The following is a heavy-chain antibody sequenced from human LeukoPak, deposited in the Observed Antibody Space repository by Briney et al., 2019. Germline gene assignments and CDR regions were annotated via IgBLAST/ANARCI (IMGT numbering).Heavy chain of an antibody. CDR1: GFTFSSYA. CDR3: ARGSDYYYGMDV. J-gene: IGHJ6*02. V-gene: IGHV3-23*01. CDR2: ISGSGGST. D-gene: IGHD3-10*01. Sequence: HAGGSLRLSCAASGFTFSSYAMSWVRQAPGKGLEWVSAISGSGGSTYYADSVKGRSTISRDNSKNTLYLQMNSLRAEDTAVYYCARGSDYYYGMDVWGPETTVTVPS.